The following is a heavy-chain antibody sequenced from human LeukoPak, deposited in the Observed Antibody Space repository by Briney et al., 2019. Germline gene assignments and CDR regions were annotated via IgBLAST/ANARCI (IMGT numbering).Heavy chain of an antibody. J-gene: IGHJ1*01. Sequence: ASVKVSCKASGYTFTDYYIHWVRQAPGQGLEWMGWINPNSGGTHYAQKFLGRVTMTRDTSISTVYMELSRLRSDDTAVYYCARATPFYYGGIDDYSLEYFYHWGQGTLVTVSS. V-gene: IGHV1-2*02. D-gene: IGHD3-22*01. CDR2: INPNSGGT. CDR3: ARATPFYYGGIDDYSLEYFYH. CDR1: GYTFTDYY.